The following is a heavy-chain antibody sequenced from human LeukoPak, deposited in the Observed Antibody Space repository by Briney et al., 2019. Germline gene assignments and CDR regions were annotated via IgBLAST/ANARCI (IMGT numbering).Heavy chain of an antibody. D-gene: IGHD3-22*01. CDR2: IYSGGST. CDR1: GFTVSSNY. J-gene: IGHJ6*03. Sequence: GGPLRLSCAASGFTVSSNYMSWVRQAPGKGLEWVSVIYSGGSTYYADSVKGRFTISRDNSKNTLYLQMNSLRAEDTAVYYCARDEKRDSSGYYYYYMDVWGKGTTVTVSS. V-gene: IGHV3-66*02. CDR3: ARDEKRDSSGYYYYYMDV.